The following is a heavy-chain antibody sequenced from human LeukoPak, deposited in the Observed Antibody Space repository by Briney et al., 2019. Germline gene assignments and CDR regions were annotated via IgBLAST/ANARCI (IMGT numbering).Heavy chain of an antibody. J-gene: IGHJ3*02. CDR1: GGAISSSSYY. CDR3: ARHPGAFDI. CDR2: IYYSGST. Sequence: PSETLPLTCTVSGGAISSSSYYWGWIRQPPGKGLEWIGSIYYSGSTYYNPSLKSRVTISADTSKNQFSLKLSSVTAADTAVYYCARHPGAFDIWGQGTMVAVSS. V-gene: IGHV4-39*01.